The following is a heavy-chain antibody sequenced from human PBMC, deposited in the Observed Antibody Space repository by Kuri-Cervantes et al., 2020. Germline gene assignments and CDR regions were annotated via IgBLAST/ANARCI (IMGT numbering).Heavy chain of an antibody. J-gene: IGHJ4*02. D-gene: IGHD4-11*01. CDR2: ISYDGSNK. Sequence: GSLRLSCAASGFTFSSYAMHWVRQAPGKGLEWVAVISYDGSNKYYADSVKGRFTISRDNSKNTLYLQMNSLRAEDTAVYYCARDRRRGDYIYYFDYWGQGTLVTVSS. V-gene: IGHV3-30-3*01. CDR3: ARDRRRGDYIYYFDY. CDR1: GFTFSSYA.